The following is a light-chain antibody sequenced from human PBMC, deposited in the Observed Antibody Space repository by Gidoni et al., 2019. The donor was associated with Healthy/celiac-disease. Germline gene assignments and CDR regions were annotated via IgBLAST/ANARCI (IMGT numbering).Light chain of an antibody. CDR3: CSYAGSSTWV. V-gene: IGLV2-23*01. J-gene: IGLJ3*02. CDR1: SSYVGSYNL. CDR2: EGS. Sequence: QSALTQPASVSGSPGHSITISCTGTSSYVGSYNLVSWSQQHPGKAPKLMIYEGSKRPSGVSNRFSGSKSGNTASLTISGLQAEDEADYYCCSYAGSSTWVFGGGTKLTVL.